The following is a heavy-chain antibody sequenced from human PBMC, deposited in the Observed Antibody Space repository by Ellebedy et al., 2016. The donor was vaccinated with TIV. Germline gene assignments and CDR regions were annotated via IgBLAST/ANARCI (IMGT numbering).Heavy chain of an antibody. D-gene: IGHD3-22*01. Sequence: GGSLRLSCAASGFIFSDYGMYWVRQGPGKGLEWMAFISYDGSTKYYADSLKARFTISRDNSRNTLYLQMNRLRAEDTAVYYCAKGGSAYYYFDDWGQGTLVTVSS. V-gene: IGHV3-30*18. CDR3: AKGGSAYYYFDD. J-gene: IGHJ4*02. CDR2: ISYDGSTK. CDR1: GFIFSDYG.